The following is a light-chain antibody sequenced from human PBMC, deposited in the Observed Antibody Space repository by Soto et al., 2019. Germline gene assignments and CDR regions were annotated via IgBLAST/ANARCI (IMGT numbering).Light chain of an antibody. CDR2: DAS. CDR3: QQRSNWPPTWT. CDR1: QSVSSY. V-gene: IGKV3-11*01. Sequence: EIVLTQSPATLSLSPGERVTLSCRASQSVSSYLAWYQQKPGQAPRLLIYDASKRATGIPARFSGSGSGTDFTLTISSLEPEDFAVYYCQQRSNWPPTWTFGQGTKVEIK. J-gene: IGKJ1*01.